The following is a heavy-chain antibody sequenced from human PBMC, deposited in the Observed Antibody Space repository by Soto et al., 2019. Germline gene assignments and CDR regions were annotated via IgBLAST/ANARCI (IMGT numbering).Heavy chain of an antibody. CDR3: ARELRFLEWLVRYYGMDV. J-gene: IGHJ6*02. D-gene: IGHD3-3*01. V-gene: IGHV3-48*02. Sequence: LGLSCAASGFTFSSYSMNWVRQAPGKGLERVSYISSSSSTIYYANSVKGRFTISRDNDKNSLYLQMNSLRDEDTAVYYCARELRFLEWLVRYYGMDVWGQGTTVTVSS. CDR1: GFTFSSYS. CDR2: ISSSSSTI.